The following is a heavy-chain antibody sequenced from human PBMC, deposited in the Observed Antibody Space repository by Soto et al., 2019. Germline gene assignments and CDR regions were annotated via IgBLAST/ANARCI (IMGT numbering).Heavy chain of an antibody. CDR1: GGTFSSYA. D-gene: IGHD3-10*01. Sequence: AASVKVSCKASGGTFSSYAISWVRQAPGQGLEWMGGIIPIFGTANYAQKFQGRVTITADESTSTAYMELSSLRSEDTAVYYCARGRVVRGVMKDAFDIWGQGTMVTVSS. CDR2: IIPIFGTA. V-gene: IGHV1-69*13. CDR3: ARGRVVRGVMKDAFDI. J-gene: IGHJ3*02.